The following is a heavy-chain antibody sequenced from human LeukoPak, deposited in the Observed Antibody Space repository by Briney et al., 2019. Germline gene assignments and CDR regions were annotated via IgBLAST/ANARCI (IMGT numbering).Heavy chain of an antibody. V-gene: IGHV3-30*03. CDR3: AREWIAAAGTNWFDP. D-gene: IGHD6-13*01. J-gene: IGHJ5*02. CDR2: MSYHGSNK. CDR1: GFTFSSYG. Sequence: PGGSLRLSCAASGFTFSSYGMHWVRQAPGKGLEWVAFMSYHGSNKYYADSVKGRFTISRDNAKNSLYLQMNSLRAEDTAVYYCAREWIAAAGTNWFDPWGQGTLVTVSS.